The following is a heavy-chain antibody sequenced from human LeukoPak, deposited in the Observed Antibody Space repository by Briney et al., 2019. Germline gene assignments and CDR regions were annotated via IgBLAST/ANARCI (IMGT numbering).Heavy chain of an antibody. J-gene: IGHJ5*02. CDR1: GGSISSGDYY. CDR3: AGEYQLLLYNWFDP. CDR2: IYYSGST. Sequence: SGTLSLTCTVSGGSISSGDYYWSWIRQPPGKGLEWIGYIYYSGSTYYNPSLKSRVTISVDTSKNQFSLKLSSVTAADTAVYYCAGEYQLLLYNWFDPWGQGTLVTVSS. V-gene: IGHV4-30-4*01. D-gene: IGHD2-2*01.